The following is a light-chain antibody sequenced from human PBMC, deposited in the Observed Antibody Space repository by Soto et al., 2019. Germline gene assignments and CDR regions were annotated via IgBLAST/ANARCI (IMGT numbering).Light chain of an antibody. CDR1: QSVTTN. J-gene: IGKJ1*01. CDR3: QQHDVWPAT. Sequence: EIVMTQSPATLSVSPGERATLSCRASQSVTTNLAWYQQKPGQAPRLLIYYASTRATGVPARFSGSGFGTEFTLTISSLQSEDFAVYFCQQHDVWPATFGQGTKVDIK. V-gene: IGKV3-15*01. CDR2: YAS.